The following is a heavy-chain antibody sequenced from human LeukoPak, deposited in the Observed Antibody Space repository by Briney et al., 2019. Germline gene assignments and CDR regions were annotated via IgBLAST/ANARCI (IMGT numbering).Heavy chain of an antibody. V-gene: IGHV1-2*02. Sequence: ASVKVSCKASGYTFTGYYMHWVRQAPGQGLEWMGWINPNSGGTNYAQKSQGRVTMTRDTSISTAYMELSRLRSDDTAVYYCARGATSSGYYLAGAFDIWGQGTMVTVSS. CDR1: GYTFTGYY. CDR2: INPNSGGT. D-gene: IGHD3-22*01. J-gene: IGHJ3*02. CDR3: ARGATSSGYYLAGAFDI.